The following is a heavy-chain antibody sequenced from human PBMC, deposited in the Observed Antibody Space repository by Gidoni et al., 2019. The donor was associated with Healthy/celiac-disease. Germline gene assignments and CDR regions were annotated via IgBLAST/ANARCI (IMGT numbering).Heavy chain of an antibody. J-gene: IGHJ4*02. D-gene: IGHD5-12*01. V-gene: IGHV5-10-1*03. Sequence: EVQLVQSGAEVKKPGESLRISCQGSGYSFTSAWISWVRQMPGKGLGWMGRIDTSDSYTNYSPSFQGHVTISADKSISTAYLQWSSLKASDTAMYYCARHVGMDSGYECDYWGQGTLVTVSS. CDR2: IDTSDSYT. CDR3: ARHVGMDSGYECDY. CDR1: GYSFTSAW.